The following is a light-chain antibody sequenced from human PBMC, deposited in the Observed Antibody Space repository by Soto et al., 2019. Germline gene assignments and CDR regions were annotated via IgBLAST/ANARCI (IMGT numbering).Light chain of an antibody. V-gene: IGKV1-5*03. Sequence: DIQMTQSPSSLPASVRDGFTITCRSSQSITGWLAWFQQKPGKAPKLLISKASKLESGVPSRFSGSGSGTDFTLTISGLQPDDFATYYCQQYNPYSPWTFGQGTKVDIK. CDR2: KAS. CDR3: QQYNPYSPWT. CDR1: QSITGW. J-gene: IGKJ1*01.